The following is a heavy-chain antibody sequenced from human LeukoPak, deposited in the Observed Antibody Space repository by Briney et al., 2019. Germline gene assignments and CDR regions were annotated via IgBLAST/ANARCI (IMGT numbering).Heavy chain of an antibody. CDR1: GFTVSSNY. V-gene: IGHV3-53*01. CDR2: IYSGGSA. Sequence: GGSLRLSCAASGFTVSSNYMSWVRQAPGKGLEWVSVIYSGGSAYYADSVKGRFTISRDNSKNTLYLQMNSLRAEDTAVYYCARDLAVSQDYWGQGTLVTVSS. CDR3: ARDLAVSQDY. D-gene: IGHD5/OR15-5a*01. J-gene: IGHJ4*02.